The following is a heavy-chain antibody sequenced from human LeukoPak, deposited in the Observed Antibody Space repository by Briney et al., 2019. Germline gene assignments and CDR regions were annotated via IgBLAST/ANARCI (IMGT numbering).Heavy chain of an antibody. CDR1: GFTFDDYA. CDR2: ISWNSGSI. Sequence: GGSLRLSCAASGFTFDDYAMHWVRQAPGKGLEWVSGISWNSGSIGYADSAKGRFTISRDNAKNSLYLQMNSLRAEDTALYYCAKGSSSWYAPYFDYWGQGTLVTVSS. V-gene: IGHV3-9*01. CDR3: AKGSSSWYAPYFDY. D-gene: IGHD6-13*01. J-gene: IGHJ4*02.